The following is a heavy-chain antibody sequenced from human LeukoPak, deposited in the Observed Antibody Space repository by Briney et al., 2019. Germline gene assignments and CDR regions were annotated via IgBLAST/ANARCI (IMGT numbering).Heavy chain of an antibody. CDR2: ISYDGSNK. D-gene: IGHD3-10*01. Sequence: GRSLRLSCAASGFTFSSYAMHWVRQAPGKGLEWVAVISYDGSNKYYADSVKGRFTISRDNSKNTLYLQMNSLRAEDTAVYYCAREELLYYSDYWGQGTLVTVSS. V-gene: IGHV3-30-3*01. J-gene: IGHJ4*02. CDR3: AREELLYYSDY. CDR1: GFTFSSYA.